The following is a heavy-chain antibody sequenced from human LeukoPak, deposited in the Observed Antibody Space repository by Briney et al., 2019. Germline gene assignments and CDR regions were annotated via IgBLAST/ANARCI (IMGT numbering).Heavy chain of an antibody. CDR3: ARNTPSLSTNGMDV. CDR1: GFTFSRYS. V-gene: IGHV3-21*01. CDR2: ISGGSTSA. Sequence: GGSLRLSCAVSGFTFSRYSMNWVRQAPGKGLEWVSVISGGSTSAFYADSVKGRFTISRDNAKNSLYLQMDSLRAEDTAVYYCARNTPSLSTNGMDVWGQGTTVTVSS. J-gene: IGHJ6*02. D-gene: IGHD3-3*02.